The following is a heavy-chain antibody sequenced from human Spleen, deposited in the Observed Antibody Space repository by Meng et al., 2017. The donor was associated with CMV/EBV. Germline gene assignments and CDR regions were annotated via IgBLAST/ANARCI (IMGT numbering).Heavy chain of an antibody. CDR2: IYIGAGNT. CDR3: AKDSRGWSYYLDS. D-gene: IGHD3-22*01. Sequence: GESLKISCAGSGFTFSSYEMNWVRQAPGKGLEWVAVIYIGAGNTYYADSVKGRFTISRDNSNNTLYLQMDRLRADDTAVYFCAKDSRGWSYYLDSWGQGTLVTVSS. J-gene: IGHJ4*02. V-gene: IGHV3-23*03. CDR1: GFTFSSYE.